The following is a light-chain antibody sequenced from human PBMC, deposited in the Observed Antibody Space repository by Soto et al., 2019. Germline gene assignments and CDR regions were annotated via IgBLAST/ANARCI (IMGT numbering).Light chain of an antibody. J-gene: IGLJ2*01. CDR3: SSYAGSSNFVV. V-gene: IGLV2-8*01. Sequence: QSALTQPPSASGSPGQSVTISCTGTSSDVGAYNYVSWYRHHPGKAPKLIIYEVTKRPSGVPDRFSGSKSGNGASLTVSGLHADDEAEYYCSSYAGSSNFVVFGGGTKLTVL. CDR1: SSDVGAYNY. CDR2: EVT.